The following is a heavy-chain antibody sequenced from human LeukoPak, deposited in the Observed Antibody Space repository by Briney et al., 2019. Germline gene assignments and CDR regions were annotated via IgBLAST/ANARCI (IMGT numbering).Heavy chain of an antibody. V-gene: IGHV3-23*01. J-gene: IGHJ4*02. Sequence: GGSLRLSCAASGFTFSSYAMSWVRQAPGKGLEWVSAISGSGGSTYYADSVKGRFTISRDNSKNTLYLQMNSLRAEDTAVYYCAKDYDSSGYYVESGYFDYWGPGTLVTVSS. D-gene: IGHD3-22*01. CDR1: GFTFSSYA. CDR3: AKDYDSSGYYVESGYFDY. CDR2: ISGSGGST.